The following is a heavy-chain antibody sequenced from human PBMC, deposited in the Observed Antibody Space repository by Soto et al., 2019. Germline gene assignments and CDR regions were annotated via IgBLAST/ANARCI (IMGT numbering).Heavy chain of an antibody. V-gene: IGHV4-31*03. CDR2: IYYSGST. CDR1: GGSISSGGYY. CDR3: AREGASSSWVDY. Sequence: QVQLQESGPGLVKPSQTLSLTCTVSGGSISSGGYYWSWIRQHPGKGLEWIGYIYYSGSTYYNPSLKSRVTISVDPSKNQFSLKLSSVTAADTAVYYCAREGASSSWVDYWGQGTLVTVSS. D-gene: IGHD6-13*01. J-gene: IGHJ4*02.